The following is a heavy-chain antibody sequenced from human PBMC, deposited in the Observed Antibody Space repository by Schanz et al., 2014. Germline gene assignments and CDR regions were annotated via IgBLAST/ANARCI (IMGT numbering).Heavy chain of an antibody. Sequence: EVQLVESGGGWVQPGGSLRLSCAASGITFSSHSFNWVRQAPGKGLEWISYSTYNGGTIYYADSVKGRFTISRDNAKNSLYLEMNSLRAEDTALYYCARDRRNADLDYWGQGTLVTVSS. D-gene: IGHD1-1*01. CDR1: GITFSSHS. J-gene: IGHJ4*02. V-gene: IGHV3-48*01. CDR2: STYNGGTI. CDR3: ARDRRNADLDY.